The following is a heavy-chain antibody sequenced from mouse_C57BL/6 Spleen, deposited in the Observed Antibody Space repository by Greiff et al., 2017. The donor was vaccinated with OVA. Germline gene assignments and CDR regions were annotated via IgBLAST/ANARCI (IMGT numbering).Heavy chain of an antibody. CDR2: ISYDGSN. CDR3: ARVWIYEGAMDY. D-gene: IGHD1-1*01. CDR1: GYSITSGYY. V-gene: IGHV3-6*01. J-gene: IGHJ4*01. Sequence: EVKLQESGPGLVKPSQSLSLTCSVTGYSITSGYYWNWIRQFPGNKLEWMGYISYDGSNNYNPSLKNRISITRDTSKNQFFLKLNSVTTEDTATYYCARVWIYEGAMDYWGQGTSVTVSS.